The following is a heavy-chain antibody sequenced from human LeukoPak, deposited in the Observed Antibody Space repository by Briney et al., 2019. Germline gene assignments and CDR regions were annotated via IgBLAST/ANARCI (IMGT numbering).Heavy chain of an antibody. J-gene: IGHJ6*02. Sequence: ASVKVSCKASGYTFTSYGISWVRQAPGQGLEWKGWISAYNGNTNYAQKLQGRVTMTTDTSTSTAYMELRSLRSDDTAVYYCARVAVAGFYYYYGMDVWGQGTTVTVSS. CDR1: GYTFTSYG. CDR2: ISAYNGNT. V-gene: IGHV1-18*01. D-gene: IGHD6-19*01. CDR3: ARVAVAGFYYYYGMDV.